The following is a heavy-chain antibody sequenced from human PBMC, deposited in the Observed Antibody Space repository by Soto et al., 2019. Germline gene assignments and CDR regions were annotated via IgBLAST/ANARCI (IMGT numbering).Heavy chain of an antibody. V-gene: IGHV3-74*01. CDR3: ARAAGDTTGIRYFFDY. Sequence: GSLRLYCAASGFTFSTHWMHWVRQAPGKGLVWVSRINSDGSGTNYADSVKGRFTISRDNAKNTLFLQMNSLRAEDTAVYYCARAAGDTTGIRYFFDYWGQGTLVTVSS. CDR1: GFTFSTHW. CDR2: INSDGSGT. D-gene: IGHD1-1*01. J-gene: IGHJ4*02.